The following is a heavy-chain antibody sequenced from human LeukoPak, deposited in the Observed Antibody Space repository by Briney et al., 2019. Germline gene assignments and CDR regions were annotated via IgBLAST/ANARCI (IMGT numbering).Heavy chain of an antibody. V-gene: IGHV5-51*01. CDR2: IYPRDSDT. D-gene: IGHD6-13*01. J-gene: IGHJ4*02. CDR1: GYTFTSYW. CDR3: ARHKQQLVPIDY. Sequence: GESLKISCKTSGYTFTSYWIGWVRQMPGKGLEWMGNIYPRDSDTRYSPSFQGQVTISADKSISTAYLQWSSLKASDTAMYYCARHKQQLVPIDYWGQGTLVTVSS.